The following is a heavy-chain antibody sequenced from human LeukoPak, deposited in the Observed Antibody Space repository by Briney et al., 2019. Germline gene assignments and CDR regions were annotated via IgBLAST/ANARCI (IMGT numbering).Heavy chain of an antibody. Sequence: GRSLRLSCAASGFTFSSYAMHWVRQAPGKGLGWVAVISYDGSNKYYADSVKGRFTISRDNSKNTLYLQMNSLRAEDTAVYYCAKDETDIVVVTAIQDYWGQGTLVTVSS. V-gene: IGHV3-30*04. J-gene: IGHJ4*02. CDR1: GFTFSSYA. CDR2: ISYDGSNK. D-gene: IGHD2-21*02. CDR3: AKDETDIVVVTAIQDY.